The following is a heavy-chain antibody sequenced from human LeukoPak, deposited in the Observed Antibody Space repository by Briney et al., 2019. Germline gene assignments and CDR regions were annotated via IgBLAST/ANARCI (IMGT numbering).Heavy chain of an antibody. CDR1: GGSISSSSYY. CDR2: IYYSGST. J-gene: IGHJ4*02. V-gene: IGHV4-39*01. CDR3: ARHWITIFGVVMTSPYFDY. D-gene: IGHD3-3*01. Sequence: PSETLSLTCTVSGGSISSSSYYWGWIRQPPGKGLEWIGSIYYSGSTYYNPSLKSRVTISVDTSKNQFSLKLSSVTAADTAVYYCARHWITIFGVVMTSPYFDYWGQGTLVTVSS.